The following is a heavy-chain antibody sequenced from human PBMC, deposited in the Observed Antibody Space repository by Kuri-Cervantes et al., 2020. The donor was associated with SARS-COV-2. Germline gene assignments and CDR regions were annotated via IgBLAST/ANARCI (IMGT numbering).Heavy chain of an antibody. D-gene: IGHD4-17*01. CDR3: ARDKVTTVITGWFDP. Sequence: SETLSLTCAVYGGSLSGHFWSWIRQSPGKGLEWIGESNQSGGANYNPSLKSRVTISVDTSKNQFSLKLTSVTAADAAVYYCARDKVTTVITGWFDPWGQGTLVTCYS. J-gene: IGHJ5*02. V-gene: IGHV4-34*01. CDR2: SNQSGGA. CDR1: GGSLSGHF.